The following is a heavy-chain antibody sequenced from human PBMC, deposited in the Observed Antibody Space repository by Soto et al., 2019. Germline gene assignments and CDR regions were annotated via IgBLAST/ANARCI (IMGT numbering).Heavy chain of an antibody. J-gene: IGHJ5*02. V-gene: IGHV3-30-3*01. CDR2: ISYDGSNK. Sequence: GGSLRLSCAASGFTFSSYAMHWVRQAPGKGLEWVAVISYDGSNKYYADSVKGRFTISRDNPKNTLYLQMNSLRAEDAAVYYCARERGEFEYSSYFGPWGQGTLVTVSS. CDR3: ARERGEFEYSSYFGP. CDR1: GFTFSSYA. D-gene: IGHD6-6*01.